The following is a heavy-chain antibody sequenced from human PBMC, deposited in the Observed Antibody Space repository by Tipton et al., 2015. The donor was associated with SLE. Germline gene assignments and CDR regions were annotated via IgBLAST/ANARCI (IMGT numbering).Heavy chain of an antibody. CDR1: GFTFDDYA. Sequence: SLRLSCAASGFTFDDYAMHWVRQAPGKGLEWVSSITSSGSYIYYADSVKGQFTISRDNAKNSLYLQMNSLRVEDTAVYYCARSYYYDSRGLGAFDIWGQGTMVTVSS. D-gene: IGHD3-22*01. V-gene: IGHV3-21*01. J-gene: IGHJ3*02. CDR2: ITSSGSYI. CDR3: ARSYYYDSRGLGAFDI.